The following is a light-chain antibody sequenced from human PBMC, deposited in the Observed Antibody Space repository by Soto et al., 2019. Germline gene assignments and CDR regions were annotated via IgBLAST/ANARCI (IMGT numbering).Light chain of an antibody. CDR3: QQRSNWPLT. CDR1: QSVSSY. CDR2: DAS. V-gene: IGKV3-11*01. Sequence: EIVLTQSPATLSLSPGERATLSCRASQSVSSYLAWYQQKPGQAPRLLIYDASNRATGIPARFSGSGSGTDFTLTISILEPEDFAVYYCQQRSNWPLTFVQGTRLEIK. J-gene: IGKJ5*01.